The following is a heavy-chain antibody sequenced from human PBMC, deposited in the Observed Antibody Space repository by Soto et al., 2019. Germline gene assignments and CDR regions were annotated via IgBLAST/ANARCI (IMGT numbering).Heavy chain of an antibody. CDR3: ARDGSSSWYSYYYNGMDV. Sequence: EVQLVESGGGLVQPGGSLRLSCAASGFTFSSYWMSWVRQAPGKGLEWVANINQDGSEKFYVDSVKGPFTISRDNAKKSLYLQMNTLRVEDTAVYYCARDGSSSWYSYYYNGMDVWGQGTTVTVSS. CDR1: GFTFSSYW. D-gene: IGHD6-13*01. J-gene: IGHJ6*02. CDR2: INQDGSEK. V-gene: IGHV3-7*05.